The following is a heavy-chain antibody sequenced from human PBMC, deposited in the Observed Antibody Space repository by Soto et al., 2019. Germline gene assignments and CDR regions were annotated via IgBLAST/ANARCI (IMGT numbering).Heavy chain of an antibody. J-gene: IGHJ6*02. Sequence: SQTLSLTCAISGDSVSSNSAAWNWIRQSPSRGLEWLERTYYRSKWYNDYAVSVKSRITINTDTSKNQFSLQLNSVTPEDTAVYYCARGIVVVTAEHYYYYGMDVWGQGTTVTVSS. CDR1: GDSVSSNSAA. V-gene: IGHV6-1*01. CDR3: ARGIVVVTAEHYYYYGMDV. D-gene: IGHD2-21*02. CDR2: TYYRSKWYN.